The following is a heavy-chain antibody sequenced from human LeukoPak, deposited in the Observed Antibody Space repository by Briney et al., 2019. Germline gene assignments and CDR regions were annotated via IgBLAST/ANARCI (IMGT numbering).Heavy chain of an antibody. J-gene: IGHJ4*02. CDR2: IYSGGST. CDR1: GFTVSSNY. CDR3: AREGYCSSTSCYYFDY. V-gene: IGHV3-53*01. Sequence: GGSLRLSCAASGFTVSSNYMSWVRQAPGKGLEWVSVIYSGGSTYYADSVKGRFTISRDNSKNTLYLQMNSLRAEDTAVYYCAREGYCSSTSCYYFDYWGQGTLVTVSS. D-gene: IGHD2-2*01.